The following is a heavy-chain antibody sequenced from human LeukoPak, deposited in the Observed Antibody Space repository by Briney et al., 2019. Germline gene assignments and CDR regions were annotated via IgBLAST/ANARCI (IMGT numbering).Heavy chain of an antibody. D-gene: IGHD3-22*01. Sequence: SETLSLTCAVYGGSFSGYYWSWIRQPPGKGLEWIGEINHSGSTNYNPSLKSRVTISVDTSKNQFSLKLSSVTAADTAVYYCARVGHYDSNHWGQGTLVTVSS. J-gene: IGHJ4*02. V-gene: IGHV4-34*01. CDR3: ARVGHYDSNH. CDR1: GGSFSGYY. CDR2: INHSGST.